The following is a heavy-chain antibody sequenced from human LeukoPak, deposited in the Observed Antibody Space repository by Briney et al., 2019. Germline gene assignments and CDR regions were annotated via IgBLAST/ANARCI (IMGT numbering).Heavy chain of an antibody. CDR2: ISGSGGST. J-gene: IGHJ3*02. D-gene: IGHD3-22*01. CDR1: GFTFSNHG. Sequence: GGSLRLSCAASGFTFSNHGMNWVRHAPGKGLEWVSAISGSGGSTYYADSVKGRFTISGDNAKNSLYLQMNSLRAEDTAVYYCARSLPNYYDSSGSHAFDIWGQGTMVTVSS. V-gene: IGHV3-23*01. CDR3: ARSLPNYYDSSGSHAFDI.